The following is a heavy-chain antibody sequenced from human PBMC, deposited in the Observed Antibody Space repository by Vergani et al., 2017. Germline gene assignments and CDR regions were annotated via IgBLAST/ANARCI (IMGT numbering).Heavy chain of an antibody. Sequence: QVQLVQSGSEVKKPGASLKVSCKASGYTFTGYYMHWVRQAPGQGLEWMGWINPNSGGTNYAQKFQGKVTMTRDTSISTAYMELSRLRSDDTAVYYCAXAGVTGTPHDAFDIWGQGTMVTVSS. CDR3: AXAGVTGTPHDAFDI. V-gene: IGHV1-2*02. D-gene: IGHD1-7*01. CDR1: GYTFTGYY. CDR2: INPNSGGT. J-gene: IGHJ3*02.